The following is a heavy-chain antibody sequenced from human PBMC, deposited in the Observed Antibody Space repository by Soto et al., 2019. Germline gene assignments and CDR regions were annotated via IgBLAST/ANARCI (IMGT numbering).Heavy chain of an antibody. Sequence: ASVKVSCKASGYTFTSYYMHWVRQAPGQGLEWMGIINPSGGSTSYAQKFQGRVTMTRDTSTSTVYMELSSLRSEDTAVYYCARELYSSSSGVARKAPRFDPWGQGTLVTV. CDR1: GYTFTSYY. D-gene: IGHD6-6*01. V-gene: IGHV1-46*01. CDR3: ARELYSSSSGVARKAPRFDP. CDR2: INPSGGST. J-gene: IGHJ5*02.